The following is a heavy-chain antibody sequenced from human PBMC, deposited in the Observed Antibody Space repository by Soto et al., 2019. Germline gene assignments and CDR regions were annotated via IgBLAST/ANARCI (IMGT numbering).Heavy chain of an antibody. Sequence: GASVKVSCKASGYTFTSYAMHWVRQAPGQRLEWMGWINAGNGNTKYSQKFQGRVTITRDTSASTAYMELSSLRSEDTAVYYCARDPARYFYDFWSGYSMDVWGQGTTVTVSS. V-gene: IGHV1-3*01. CDR2: INAGNGNT. CDR1: GYTFTSYA. CDR3: ARDPARYFYDFWSGYSMDV. D-gene: IGHD3-3*01. J-gene: IGHJ6*03.